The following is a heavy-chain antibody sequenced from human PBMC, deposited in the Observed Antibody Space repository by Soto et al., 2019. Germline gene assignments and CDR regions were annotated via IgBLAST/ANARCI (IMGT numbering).Heavy chain of an antibody. J-gene: IGHJ5*02. CDR1: GYTFTSYA. D-gene: IGHD1-7*01. CDR2: INAGNGNR. CDR3: ARGGWYNWNYMYDWFDP. V-gene: IGHV1-3*01. Sequence: GASVKVSCKASGYTFTSYAMHWVRQAPGQRFKWMGWINAGNGNRKYSQKFQGRVTITRDTSASTAYMELSSLRSEDTAVYYCARGGWYNWNYMYDWFDPWGQGTLVTVSS.